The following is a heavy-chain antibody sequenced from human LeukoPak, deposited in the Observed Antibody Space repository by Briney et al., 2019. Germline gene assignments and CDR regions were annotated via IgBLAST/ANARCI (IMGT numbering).Heavy chain of an antibody. Sequence: SETLSLTCTVSGGSISSYYWSWIRQSAGKGLEWIGRIYTRGSTNYNPSLKSRVTMSVDTSKNQFSLKLSSVTAADTAVYYCARDPHDRGAFDIWGQGTMVTVSS. CDR1: GGSISSYY. D-gene: IGHD3-22*01. J-gene: IGHJ3*02. V-gene: IGHV4-4*07. CDR2: IYTRGST. CDR3: ARDPHDRGAFDI.